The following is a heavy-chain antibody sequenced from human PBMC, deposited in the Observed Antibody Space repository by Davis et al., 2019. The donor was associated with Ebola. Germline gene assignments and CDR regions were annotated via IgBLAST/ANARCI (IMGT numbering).Heavy chain of an antibody. CDR3: ARLGGNSSGYYYFGY. Sequence: GESLKISCAASGFTFSGSAMHWVRQASGKGLEWVGRIRSKANSYATAYAASVKGRFTISRDDSKNTAYLQMNSLKTEDTAAYYCARLGGNSSGYYYFGYWGQGTLVTVSS. J-gene: IGHJ4*02. CDR1: GFTFSGSA. D-gene: IGHD3-22*01. V-gene: IGHV3-73*01. CDR2: IRSKANSYAT.